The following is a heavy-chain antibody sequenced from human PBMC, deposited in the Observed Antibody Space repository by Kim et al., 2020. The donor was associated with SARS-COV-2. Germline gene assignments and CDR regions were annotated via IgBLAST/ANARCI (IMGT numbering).Heavy chain of an antibody. D-gene: IGHD2-15*01. V-gene: IGHV3-7*03. Sequence: GGSLRLSCAASGFTFSSYWMSWVRQAPGKGLEWVANIKQDGSEKYYVDSVKGRFTISRDNAKNSLYLQMNSLRAEDTAVYYCARVYCSGGSCYWPWWGQGTLVTVSS. CDR3: ARVYCSGGSCYWPW. J-gene: IGHJ4*02. CDR2: IKQDGSEK. CDR1: GFTFSSYW.